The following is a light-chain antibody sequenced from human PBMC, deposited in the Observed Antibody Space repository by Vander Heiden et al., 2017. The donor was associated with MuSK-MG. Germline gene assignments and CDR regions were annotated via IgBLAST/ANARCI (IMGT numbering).Light chain of an antibody. CDR3: QAGDSSTER. CDR2: KDS. J-gene: IGLJ3*02. CDR1: KLGDKY. V-gene: IGLV3-1*01. Sequence: SSELTQPPSVSVSPGQTASITCSGVKLGDKYACWYQQKPGQYLVLVIYKDSKRTAGIPERFSGSNSGTTATLTISGTQERDEDDYYCQAGDSSTERFGGGTKLTVL.